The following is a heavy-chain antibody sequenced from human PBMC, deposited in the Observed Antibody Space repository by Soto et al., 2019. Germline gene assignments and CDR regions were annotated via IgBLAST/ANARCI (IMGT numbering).Heavy chain of an antibody. J-gene: IGHJ6*02. V-gene: IGHV1-69*13. Sequence: SVKVSCKASGGTFSSYAISWVRQAPGQGLEWMGGIIPIFGTANYAQKFQGRVTITADESTSTAYMELSSLRSEDTAVYYCARVQEWELLGHLWYYYYGMDVWG. CDR2: IIPIFGTA. CDR3: ARVQEWELLGHLWYYYYGMDV. CDR1: GGTFSSYA. D-gene: IGHD1-26*01.